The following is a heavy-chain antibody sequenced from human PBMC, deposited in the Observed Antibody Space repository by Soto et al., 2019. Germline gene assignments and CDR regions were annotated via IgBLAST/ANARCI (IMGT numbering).Heavy chain of an antibody. J-gene: IGHJ4*02. CDR1: GGTFSSYA. D-gene: IGHD3-10*01. CDR3: SSGDPRLRVDY. Sequence: QVQLVQSGAEVKKPGSSVKASCKASGGTFSSYAISWVRQATGQGLEWMGGISPIFGTANYAQKFQGRVTITADESTSTAYMELSSLRSEDTAVYDCSSGDPRLRVDYWGQGTMVTVSS. CDR2: ISPIFGTA. V-gene: IGHV1-69*01.